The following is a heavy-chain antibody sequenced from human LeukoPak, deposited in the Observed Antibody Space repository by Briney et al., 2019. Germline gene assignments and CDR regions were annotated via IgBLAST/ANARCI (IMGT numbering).Heavy chain of an antibody. CDR2: ISYDGGNK. J-gene: IGHJ5*02. CDR1: GFTFSTHD. D-gene: IGHD4-17*01. CDR3: AKEGPTTVDNWFDP. V-gene: IGHV3-30*18. Sequence: GGSLRLSCGASGFTFSTHDMHWVRQAPGKGLEWVSLISYDGGNKYYADSVKGRFTISRDNSKNTLYLQMNSLRAEDTAVYYCAKEGPTTVDNWFDPWGQGTLVTVSS.